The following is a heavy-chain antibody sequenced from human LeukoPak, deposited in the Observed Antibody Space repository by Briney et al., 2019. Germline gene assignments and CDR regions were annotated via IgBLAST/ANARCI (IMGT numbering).Heavy chain of an antibody. J-gene: IGHJ4*02. V-gene: IGHV1-2*02. Sequence: ASVKVSCKASGYTFTGYYMHWVRQAPGQGLEWMGWINPNSGGSNYAQKFQGRVTMTRDTSISTAYMELSRLRSDDTAVYYCARAHYDYVWGSVLIDYWGQGTLVTVSS. CDR1: GYTFTGYY. D-gene: IGHD3-16*01. CDR2: INPNSGGS. CDR3: ARAHYDYVWGSVLIDY.